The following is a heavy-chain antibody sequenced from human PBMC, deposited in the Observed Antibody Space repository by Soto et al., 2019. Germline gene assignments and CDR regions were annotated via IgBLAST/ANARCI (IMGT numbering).Heavy chain of an antibody. J-gene: IGHJ4*02. CDR1: GFIFSSYW. CDR2: IKEDGSQT. D-gene: IGHD3-16*01. Sequence: GGSLRLSCEASGFIFSSYWMRWARQAPGKGLEWVASIKEDGSQTYYVDSVKGRFTISRDNAKNSLYLQMNSLRVEDTAVYYCARKIVTYNYADYWGQGTLVTVSS. V-gene: IGHV3-7*05. CDR3: ARKIVTYNYADY.